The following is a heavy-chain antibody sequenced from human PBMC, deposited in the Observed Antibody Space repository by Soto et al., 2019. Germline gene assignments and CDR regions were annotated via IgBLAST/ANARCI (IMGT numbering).Heavy chain of an antibody. CDR1: GGTFSSYT. Sequence: QVQLVQSGAEVKKPGSSVKVSCKASGGTFSSYTISWVRQAPGQGLEWMGRIIPILGIANYAQKFQGRVTITADKSTSTAYMELSSLRSEDTAVYYWARDRDGSLDDYWGQGTLVTVSS. CDR2: IIPILGIA. D-gene: IGHD2-15*01. V-gene: IGHV1-69*08. CDR3: ARDRDGSLDDY. J-gene: IGHJ4*02.